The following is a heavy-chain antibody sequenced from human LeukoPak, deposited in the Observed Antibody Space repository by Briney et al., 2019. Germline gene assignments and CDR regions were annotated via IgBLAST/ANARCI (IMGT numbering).Heavy chain of an antibody. CDR3: AKGRGATSTSCYNY. CDR1: GFAFSNYA. D-gene: IGHD2-2*02. V-gene: IGHV3-23*01. J-gene: IGHJ4*02. CDR2: LTDTGDST. Sequence: GGSLRLSCAASGFAFSNYAMSWVRQAPGQGLEWVSTLTDTGDSTFYADSVKGRFTISRDNSKNTLSLQMNSLGAEDTAVYFCAKGRGATSTSCYNYWGQGTLVTVSS.